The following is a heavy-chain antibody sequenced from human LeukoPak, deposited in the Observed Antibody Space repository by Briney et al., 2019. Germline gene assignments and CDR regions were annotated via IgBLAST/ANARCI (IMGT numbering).Heavy chain of an antibody. D-gene: IGHD6-13*01. Sequence: PSETLSLTCTVSGGSISSYYWSRIRQPAGKGLEWIGHIYTSGSTNYNPSLKSRVTMSVDTSKNQFSLKLSSVTAADTAVYYCARDLEGSSWSYYYYGMDVWGQGTTVTVSS. CDR1: GGSISSYY. CDR2: IYTSGST. CDR3: ARDLEGSSWSYYYYGMDV. V-gene: IGHV4-4*07. J-gene: IGHJ6*02.